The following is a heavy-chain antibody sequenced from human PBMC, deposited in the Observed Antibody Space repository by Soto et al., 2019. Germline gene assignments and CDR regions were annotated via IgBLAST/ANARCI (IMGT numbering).Heavy chain of an antibody. V-gene: IGHV1-46*01. CDR3: ARTYCGGDCYSYYYYYGMDV. J-gene: IGHJ6*02. D-gene: IGHD2-21*02. CDR2: INPSGGST. CDR1: GYTFTSYY. Sequence: QVQLVQSGAEVKKPGASVKVSCKASGYTFTSYYMHWVRQAPGQGLEWMGIINPSGGSTSYAQKFQGRVTMTRDTSTSTVYMELSSLRSEDTAVYYCARTYCGGDCYSYYYYYGMDVWDQGTTVTVSS.